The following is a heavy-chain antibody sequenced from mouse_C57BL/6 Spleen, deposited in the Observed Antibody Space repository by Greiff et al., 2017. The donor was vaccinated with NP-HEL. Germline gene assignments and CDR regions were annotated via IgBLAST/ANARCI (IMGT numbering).Heavy chain of an antibody. CDR1: GYTFTDYN. CDR3: ARSTIHFDY. V-gene: IGHV1-18*01. D-gene: IGHD2-1*01. CDR2: INPNNGGT. J-gene: IGHJ2*01. Sequence: EVKLMESGPELVKPGASVKIPCKASGYTFTDYNMDWVKQSHGKSLEWIGDINPNNGGTIYNQKFKGKATLTVDKSSSTAYMELRSLTSEDTAVYYCARSTIHFDYWGQGTTLTVSS.